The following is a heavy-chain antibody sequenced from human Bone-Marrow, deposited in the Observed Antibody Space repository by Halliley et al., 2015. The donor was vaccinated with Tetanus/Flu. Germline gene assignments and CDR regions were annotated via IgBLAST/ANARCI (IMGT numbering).Heavy chain of an antibody. CDR2: ISTKGGRR. V-gene: IGHV3-64D*06. CDR3: VKGSVEWPTLGFYFDH. D-gene: IGHD2-15*01. J-gene: IGHJ4*02. Sequence: ISTKGGRRYYADSVKDRFTIYRDNSKNAVYLQMSSLRPDDSAVYYCVKGSVEWPTLGFYFDHWGQGNLVTVSS.